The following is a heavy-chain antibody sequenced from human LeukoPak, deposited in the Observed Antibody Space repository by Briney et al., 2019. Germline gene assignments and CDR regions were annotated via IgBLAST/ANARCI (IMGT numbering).Heavy chain of an antibody. CDR3: ARGSGYAGVFDY. V-gene: IGHV4-31*03. CDR1: GGSISSGGYS. CDR2: IYYSGST. Sequence: SETLSLTCTVSGGSISSGGYSWSWIRQHPGKGLEWIGYIYYSGSTYYNPSLKSRVTISVDTSKNQFSLKLSSVTAADTAVYYCARGSGYAGVFDYWGQGTLVTVSS. D-gene: IGHD5-12*01. J-gene: IGHJ4*02.